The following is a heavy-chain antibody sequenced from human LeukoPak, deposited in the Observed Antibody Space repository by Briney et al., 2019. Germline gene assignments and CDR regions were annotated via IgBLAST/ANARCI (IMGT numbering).Heavy chain of an antibody. D-gene: IGHD2-8*01. V-gene: IGHV3-21*01. CDR1: GFTFSSYS. J-gene: IGHJ4*02. Sequence: GGSLRLSCAASGFTFSSYSMNWVRQAPGKGLEWVSSISSSSSYIYYADSVKGRFTISRDNAKNSLYLQMNSLRAEDTAVYYCARVYCTNGVCYNGGDYWGQGTLVTVSS. CDR3: ARVYCTNGVCYNGGDY. CDR2: ISSSSSYI.